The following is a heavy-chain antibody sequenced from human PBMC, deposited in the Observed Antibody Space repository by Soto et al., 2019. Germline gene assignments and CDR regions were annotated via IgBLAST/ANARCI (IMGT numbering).Heavy chain of an antibody. J-gene: IGHJ5*02. V-gene: IGHV4-39*07. D-gene: IGHD1-26*01. CDR1: GASISSTTFY. CDR2: FYYPGTT. CDR3: ARENVPSTNWFDP. Sequence: PSETLSLTCTVSGASISSTTFYWGWIRQPPGKGLEWIGTFYYPGTTYYNPSLKSRVTISVDKSKNQFSLKLSSVTAADTAVYYCARENVPSTNWFDPWGQGTLVTVSS.